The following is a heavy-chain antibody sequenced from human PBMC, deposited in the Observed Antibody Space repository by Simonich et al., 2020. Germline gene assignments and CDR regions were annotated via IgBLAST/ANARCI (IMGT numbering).Heavy chain of an antibody. J-gene: IGHJ1*01. CDR2: ISWHSGSK. Sequence: EVQLVESGGGLVQPGRSLRLSCAPSVFTFDDYAMHWVRQAPGKGLSWVSGISWHSGSKSNAGSVKGRITISRDNAKNSLYLQMNSLRAEDTALYYCAKDVAATGTEYFQHWGQGTLVTVSS. D-gene: IGHD6-13*01. CDR3: AKDVAATGTEYFQH. V-gene: IGHV3-9*01. CDR1: VFTFDDYA.